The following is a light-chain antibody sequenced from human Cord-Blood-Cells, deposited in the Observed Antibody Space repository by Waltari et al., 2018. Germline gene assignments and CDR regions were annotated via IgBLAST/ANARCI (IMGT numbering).Light chain of an antibody. V-gene: IGLV2-14*01. J-gene: IGLJ2*01. CDR1: STDVGGYNN. Sequence: QSALTQPASVSGYHGQSITISCTGTSTDVGGYNNVSWYQQHPGKAPKLMIYDVSNRPSGVSNRFSGSKSGNTASLTISGLQAEDEADYYCSSYTSSSTLVFGGGTKLTVL. CDR3: SSYTSSSTLV. CDR2: DVS.